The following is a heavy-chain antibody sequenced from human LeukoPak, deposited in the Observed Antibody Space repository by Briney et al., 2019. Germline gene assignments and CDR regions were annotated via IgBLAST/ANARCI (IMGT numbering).Heavy chain of an antibody. CDR1: GFTFSNYS. CDR3: ARDRWFGELLFPYYMDV. D-gene: IGHD3-10*01. V-gene: IGHV3-21*01. Sequence: TGGSLRLSCAASGFTFSNYSMNWVRQAPGKGVEWVSSISSSGNYIYYVASVKGRFTISRDNAKKSLYLQMNNLRAEDMAVYFCARDRWFGELLFPYYMDVWGKGTTITISS. J-gene: IGHJ6*03. CDR2: ISSSGNYI.